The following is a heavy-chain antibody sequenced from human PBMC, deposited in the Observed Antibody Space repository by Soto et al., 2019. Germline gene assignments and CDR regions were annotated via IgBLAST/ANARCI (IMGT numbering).Heavy chain of an antibody. J-gene: IGHJ5*02. CDR3: ARTHSGGGRTSRFDP. V-gene: IGHV5-51*01. D-gene: IGHD2-15*01. CDR1: GYSFTSYW. CDR2: IYPGDSDT. Sequence: PGESLKISCKGSGYSFTSYWIGWVRQMPGKGLEWMGIIYPGDSDTRYSPSFQGQVTISADKSISTAYLQWSSLKASDTAMYYCARTHSGGGRTSRFDPWGQGTLVTVSS.